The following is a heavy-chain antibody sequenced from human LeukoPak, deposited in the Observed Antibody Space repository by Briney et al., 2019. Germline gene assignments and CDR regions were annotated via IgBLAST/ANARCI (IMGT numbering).Heavy chain of an antibody. D-gene: IGHD3-3*01. V-gene: IGHV1-18*01. J-gene: IGHJ5*02. CDR1: GYTFTSYG. CDR3: AREQTEWGSPKWFDP. Sequence: ASVKVSCKASGYTFTSYGISWVRQAPGQGLEWMGWISAYNGNTNYAQKLQGRVTMTTDTSTSTAYMELRSLRSDDTAVYYCAREQTEWGSPKWFDPWGQGTLVTVSS. CDR2: ISAYNGNT.